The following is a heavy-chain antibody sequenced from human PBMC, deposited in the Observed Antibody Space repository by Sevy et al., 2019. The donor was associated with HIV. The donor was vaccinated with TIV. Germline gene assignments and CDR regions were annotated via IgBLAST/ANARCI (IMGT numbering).Heavy chain of an antibody. D-gene: IGHD3-10*01. V-gene: IGHV5-51*01. CDR3: AREGHYPLGYGSGSAHAFDI. Sequence: GESLKISCKGSGYSFTSYWIGWVRQMPGKGLEWMGIIYPGDSDTRYGPSFQGQVTISADNSISTAYLQWTSLKASDTAMYYCAREGHYPLGYGSGSAHAFDIWGQGTMVTVSS. CDR1: GYSFTSYW. J-gene: IGHJ3*02. CDR2: IYPGDSDT.